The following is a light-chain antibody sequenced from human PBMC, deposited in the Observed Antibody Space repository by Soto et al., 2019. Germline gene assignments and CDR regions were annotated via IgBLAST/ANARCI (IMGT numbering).Light chain of an antibody. CDR3: QHYTLYSAP. CDR2: GAS. J-gene: IGKJ5*01. V-gene: IGKV1-5*01. CDR1: QDISTS. Sequence: RLTQSPSSLSASVGDTVTISCRASQDISTSLAWYQQKPGKAPTLLIFGASSLHNGVPPRFAGSGSGSEFTLIINRLQPDDFATYSCQHYTLYSAPFGQGTRV.